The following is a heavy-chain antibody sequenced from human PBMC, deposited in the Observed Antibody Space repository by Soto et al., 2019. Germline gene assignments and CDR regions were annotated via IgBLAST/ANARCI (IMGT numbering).Heavy chain of an antibody. Sequence: PGGSLRLSCAASGFTFSSYSMNWVRQAPGKGLEWVSSISSSSSYIYYAESVKGRFTISRDNAKNSLYLQMNSLRAEDTAVYYCATTLDVWGQGTTVTVAS. J-gene: IGHJ6*02. CDR1: GFTFSSYS. CDR3: ATTLDV. V-gene: IGHV3-21*01. CDR2: ISSSSSYI.